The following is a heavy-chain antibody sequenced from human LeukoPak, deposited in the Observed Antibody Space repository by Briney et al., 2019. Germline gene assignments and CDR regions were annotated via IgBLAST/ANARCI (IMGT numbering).Heavy chain of an antibody. D-gene: IGHD6-19*01. V-gene: IGHV3-23*01. CDR1: GFTFSSYA. J-gene: IGHJ4*02. CDR2: ISGSGGST. CDR3: AKASRSFSSGWYSPDY. Sequence: GGSLRLSCAASGFTFSSYAMSWVRQAPGKGLEWVSAISGSGGSTYYADSVKGRFTISRDNSKNTLYLQMNSLRAKDTAVYYCAKASRSFSSGWYSPDYWGQGTLVTVSS.